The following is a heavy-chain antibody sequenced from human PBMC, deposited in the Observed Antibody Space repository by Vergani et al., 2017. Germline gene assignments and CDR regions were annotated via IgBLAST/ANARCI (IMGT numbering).Heavy chain of an antibody. D-gene: IGHD6-19*01. CDR2: IYYSGST. CDR3: ARVLAVAGYFDL. CDR1: GGSISSYY. Sequence: QVQLQEWGPGLVKPSETLSLTCTVSGGSISSYYWSWIRQPPGKGLEWIGYIYYSGSTNYNPSLKSRVTISVDTSKNQFSLKLSSVTAADTAVYYCARVLAVAGYFDLWGRGTLVTVSS. J-gene: IGHJ2*01. V-gene: IGHV4-59*01.